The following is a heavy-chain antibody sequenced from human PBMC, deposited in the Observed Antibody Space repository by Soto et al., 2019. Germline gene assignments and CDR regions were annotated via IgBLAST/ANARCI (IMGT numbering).Heavy chain of an antibody. CDR1: GGSISSSSYY. J-gene: IGHJ3*02. D-gene: IGHD3-22*01. V-gene: IGHV4-39*01. CDR2: IYYSGST. CDR3: ARLGPYYYDSSGYAFDI. Sequence: SETLSLTCTVSGGSISSSSYYWGWIRQPPGKGLEWIGSIYYSGSTYYNPSLKSRVTISVDTSKNQFSLKLSSVTAADTAVYYCARLGPYYYDSSGYAFDIWGQGTMVTVSS.